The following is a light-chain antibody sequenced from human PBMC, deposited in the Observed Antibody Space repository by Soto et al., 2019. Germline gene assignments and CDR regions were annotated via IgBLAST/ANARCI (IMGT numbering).Light chain of an antibody. CDR3: QQYNSSSFT. J-gene: IGKJ3*01. CDR1: QSISNW. V-gene: IGKV1-5*01. CDR2: DAS. Sequence: DLQMTQSPSTLSASVGDRVTITCRASQSISNWLAWYQQKPGKVPKLLIYDASSLESGVPSRFSGSGSGTEFSLTIGSLQPEDFATYHCQQYNSSSFTFGPGTKVDLK.